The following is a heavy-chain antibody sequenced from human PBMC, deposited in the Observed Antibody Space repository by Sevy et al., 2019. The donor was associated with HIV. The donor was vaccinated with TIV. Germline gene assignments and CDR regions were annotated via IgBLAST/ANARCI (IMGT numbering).Heavy chain of an antibody. CDR2: IYSGGST. D-gene: IGHD2-2*02. CDR1: GFTVSSNY. Sequence: GESLKISCAASGFTVSSNYMSWVRQAPGKGLEWVSVIYSGGSTYYADSVKGRFTISRDNSKNTLYLQMNSLRAEDTAVYYCARDTTRYCSSTSCYTNYYYYGMDVWGQGTTVTVSS. CDR3: ARDTTRYCSSTSCYTNYYYYGMDV. J-gene: IGHJ6*02. V-gene: IGHV3-53*01.